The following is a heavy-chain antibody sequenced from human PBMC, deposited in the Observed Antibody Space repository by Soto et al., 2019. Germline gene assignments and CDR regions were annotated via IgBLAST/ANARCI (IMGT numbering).Heavy chain of an antibody. V-gene: IGHV1-3*01. CDR3: ARDPNDSSGWYYGY. D-gene: IGHD6-19*01. CDR1: GYTFTSYA. J-gene: IGHJ4*02. CDR2: INAGNGNT. Sequence: QVQLVQSGAEVKKPGASVKVSCKASGYTFTSYAMHWVRQAPGQRLEWMGWINAGNGNTKYSHKFQGRVTITRDTSASTAYMELSSLRSEDTAVYYCARDPNDSSGWYYGYWGQGTLVTVSS.